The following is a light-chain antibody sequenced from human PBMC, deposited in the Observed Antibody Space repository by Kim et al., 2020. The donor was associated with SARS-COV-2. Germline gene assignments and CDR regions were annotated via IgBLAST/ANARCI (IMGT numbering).Light chain of an antibody. CDR2: KAS. CDR1: QSISSW. J-gene: IGKJ1*01. CDR3: QQYDTSWT. V-gene: IGKV1-5*03. Sequence: DIQMTQSPSSLSASVGDRVTITCRASQSISSWLAWYQQKPGKAPKLLIYKASTLDSGVPSRFSGSGSGTEFTLTISSLQPDDFATYYCQQYDTSWTFGQGTKVDIK.